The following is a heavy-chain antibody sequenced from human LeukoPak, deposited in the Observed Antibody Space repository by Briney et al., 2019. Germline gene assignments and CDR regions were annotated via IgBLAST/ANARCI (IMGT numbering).Heavy chain of an antibody. CDR2: ISSSGNTI. D-gene: IGHD2-21*02. J-gene: IGHJ3*02. V-gene: IGHV3-48*03. CDR1: GFTFSSYE. CDR3: ARDISLNCGGDCSDGFDI. Sequence: GGSLRLSCAASGFTFSSYEMKWVRQAPGKGLEWVSYISSSGNTIYYADSVKGRFTISRDNSKNSLYLQMNTLRAEDTAVYYCARDISLNCGGDCSDGFDIWGQGTMVTVSS.